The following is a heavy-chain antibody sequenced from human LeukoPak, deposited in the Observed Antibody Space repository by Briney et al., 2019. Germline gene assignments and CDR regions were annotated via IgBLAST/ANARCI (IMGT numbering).Heavy chain of an antibody. CDR1: GGSISSSSYY. CDR2: IYYSGST. J-gene: IGHJ4*02. CDR3: AIITMVRGVSLFDY. V-gene: IGHV4-39*01. D-gene: IGHD3-10*01. Sequence: SSETLSLTSTVSGGSISSSSYYWGWIRQPPGKGLEWIGSIYYSGSTYYNPSLKSRVTISVDTSKNQFSLKLSSVTAADTAVYYCAIITMVRGVSLFDYWGQGTLVTVSS.